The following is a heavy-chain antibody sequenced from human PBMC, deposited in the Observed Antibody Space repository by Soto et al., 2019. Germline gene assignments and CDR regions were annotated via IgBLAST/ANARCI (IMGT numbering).Heavy chain of an antibody. J-gene: IGHJ4*02. Sequence: QVQLVQSGAEVKKPGASVKVSCKASGYSFTSYGISWVRQAPGQGLEWRGWISAYNGKTNYAQKLQGRVTMTTDTSPSTAYMELRSLRSHDTAVYYCARDPHGDYSYDYWGKGTLVTVSS. V-gene: IGHV1-18*01. D-gene: IGHD4-17*01. CDR1: GYSFTSYG. CDR3: ARDPHGDYSYDY. CDR2: ISAYNGKT.